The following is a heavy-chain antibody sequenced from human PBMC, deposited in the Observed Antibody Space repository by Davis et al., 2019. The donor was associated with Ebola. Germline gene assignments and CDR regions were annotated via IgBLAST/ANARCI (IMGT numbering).Heavy chain of an antibody. CDR2: INHSGST. D-gene: IGHD6-6*01. CDR3: ARLSLIAATAIDY. V-gene: IGHV4-34*01. J-gene: IGHJ4*02. Sequence: SETLSLTCAVYGGSFSGYYWSWIRQPPGKGLEWIGEINHSGSTNYNPSLKSRVTISVDTSKNQFSLKLSSVTAADTAVYFCARLSLIAATAIDYWGQGTLVSVSS. CDR1: GGSFSGYY.